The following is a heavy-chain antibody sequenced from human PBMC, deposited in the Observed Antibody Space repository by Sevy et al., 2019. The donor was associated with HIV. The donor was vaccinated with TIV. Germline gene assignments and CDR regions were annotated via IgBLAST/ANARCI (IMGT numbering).Heavy chain of an antibody. Sequence: ASVKVSCKVSGYTLTELSMHWVRQAPGKGLEWMGGFDPEDGETIYAQKFQGRVTMTEDTSTDTAYMELSSLRCEDTAVYYCATSSNDDYQLLTFDYWGQGTLVTVSS. CDR1: GYTLTELS. J-gene: IGHJ4*02. CDR2: FDPEDGET. CDR3: ATSSNDDYQLLTFDY. V-gene: IGHV1-24*01. D-gene: IGHD2-2*01.